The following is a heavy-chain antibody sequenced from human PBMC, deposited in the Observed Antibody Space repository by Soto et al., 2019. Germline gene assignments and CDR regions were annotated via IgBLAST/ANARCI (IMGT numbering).Heavy chain of an antibody. J-gene: IGHJ4*02. CDR1: GFIFKMYW. Sequence: GGSLRLSCAASGFIFKMYWMHWVRQSPGKGLVWISRIYNDGTYSDYADSVRGRFTISRDNVNDTLYLQMNNLRAEDSGLYYCTRGPRPISTGTGAYWGQGTQVTVSA. CDR3: TRGPRPISTGTGAY. CDR2: IYNDGTYS. D-gene: IGHD3-10*01. V-gene: IGHV3-74*01.